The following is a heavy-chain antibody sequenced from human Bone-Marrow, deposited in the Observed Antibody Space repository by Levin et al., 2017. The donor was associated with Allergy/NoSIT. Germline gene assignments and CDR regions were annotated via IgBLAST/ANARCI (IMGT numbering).Heavy chain of an antibody. V-gene: IGHV3-33*01. Sequence: GESLKISCAASGFTFSDFGIHWVRQAPGKGLEWVAVIWYDGSNKYYTDSVQGRFTISRDNSKNTLYLQMDSLRAEDTAVYYCARDRYSAVAGIDWTHPLDYWGQGTLVTVSS. CDR1: GFTFSDFG. D-gene: IGHD6-19*01. CDR3: ARDRYSAVAGIDWTHPLDY. CDR2: IWYDGSNK. J-gene: IGHJ4*02.